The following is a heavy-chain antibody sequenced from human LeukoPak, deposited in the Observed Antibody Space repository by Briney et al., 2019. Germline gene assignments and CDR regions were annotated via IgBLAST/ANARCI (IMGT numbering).Heavy chain of an antibody. D-gene: IGHD6-13*01. CDR2: IKQDGSEK. Sequence: GGSLRLSCAAFGFTFSSYWMSWVRQAPGRGLEWVAKIKQDGSEKYYVDSVKGRFTISRDNAKNSLYLQMNSLRAEDTAVYYCARGTDSPYSSSWYAAHWGQGTLVTVSS. CDR1: GFTFSSYW. CDR3: ARGTDSPYSSSWYAAH. J-gene: IGHJ4*02. V-gene: IGHV3-7*01.